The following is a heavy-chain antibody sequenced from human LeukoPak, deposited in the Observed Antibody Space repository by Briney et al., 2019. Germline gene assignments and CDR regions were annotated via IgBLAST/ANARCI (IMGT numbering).Heavy chain of an antibody. CDR3: ATGRSIXXXDY. Sequence: PSETLSLTCTVSGVSIFSSYWNWVRQPPGKGLEWIGYVHYSGSTNYNPSLKSRVTISVDTSKSQFSLKLSSATAADTAVYYCATGRSIXXXDYWGQGTLLTVSS. CDR1: GVSIFSSY. J-gene: IGHJ4*02. D-gene: IGHD3-9*01. CDR2: VHYSGST. V-gene: IGHV4-59*12.